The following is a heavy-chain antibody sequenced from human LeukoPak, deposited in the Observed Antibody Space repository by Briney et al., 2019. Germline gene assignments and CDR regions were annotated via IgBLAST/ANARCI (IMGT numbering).Heavy chain of an antibody. V-gene: IGHV1-18*01. CDR3: ARGYYYDSSGYSFDY. Sequence: ASVKVSCKASGYTFTSYGISWVRQAPGQGLEWMGWISAYNGNTNYAQKLQGRVTMTTDTSTSTAYMELRSLRSDDTAVYYCARGYYYDSSGYSFDYWDQGTLVTVSS. J-gene: IGHJ4*02. CDR2: ISAYNGNT. D-gene: IGHD3-22*01. CDR1: GYTFTSYG.